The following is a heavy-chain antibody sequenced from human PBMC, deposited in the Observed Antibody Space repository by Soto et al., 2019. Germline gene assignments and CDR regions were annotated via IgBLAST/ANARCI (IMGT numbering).Heavy chain of an antibody. J-gene: IGHJ5*02. D-gene: IGHD3-22*01. CDR1: GGTFSSYA. V-gene: IGHV1-69*12. CDR2: IIPIFGTA. Sequence: QVQLVQSGAEVKKPGSSGKVSCKASGGTFSSYAINWVLQAPGQGLEWMGGIIPIFGTANHAQRFQGRVTITADESTSTAYMELSSLRSEDTAVYSCARDRGPSSGYYPYWFDPWGQGTLVTVSS. CDR3: ARDRGPSSGYYPYWFDP.